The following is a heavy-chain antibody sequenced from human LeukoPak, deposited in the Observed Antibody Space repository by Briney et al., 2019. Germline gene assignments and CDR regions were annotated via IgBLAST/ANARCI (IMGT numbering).Heavy chain of an antibody. J-gene: IGHJ2*01. Sequence: PGGSLRLSCAASGFTFSSYEMNWVRQAPGKGLEWVSYISTSGSTKYYADSVKGRFTISRDNSKNTLYLQMNSLRAEDTAVYYCAKDLFRSYFDLWGRGTLVTVSS. V-gene: IGHV3-48*03. CDR2: ISTSGSTK. CDR3: AKDLFRSYFDL. D-gene: IGHD2-21*01. CDR1: GFTFSSYE.